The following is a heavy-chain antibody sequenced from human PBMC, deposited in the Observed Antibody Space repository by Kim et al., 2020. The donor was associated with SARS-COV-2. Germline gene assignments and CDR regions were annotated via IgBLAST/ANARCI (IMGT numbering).Heavy chain of an antibody. CDR1: GGSISNYY. D-gene: IGHD3-3*01. CDR3: ARESSKRVLEWGSGAFDI. J-gene: IGHJ3*02. Sequence: SETLSLTCTVSGGSISNYYWSWIRQPPGKGLEWIGYIYYSGSTSYNPSLKSRVTVSADTAKNQFSLKLTSVTAADTAVYYCARESSKRVLEWGSGAFDI. V-gene: IGHV4-59*01. CDR2: IYYSGST.